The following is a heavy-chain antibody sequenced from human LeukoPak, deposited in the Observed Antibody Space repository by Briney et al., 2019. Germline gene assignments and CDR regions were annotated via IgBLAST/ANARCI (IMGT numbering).Heavy chain of an antibody. CDR1: GFIFSSYG. CDR3: APYYDFWSGHDAFDI. Sequence: AGGSLRLSCAASGFIFSSYGMNWVRQAPGKGLEWVSSISSSSSYIYYADSVKGRFTISRDNAKNSLYLQMNSLRAEDTAVYYCAPYYDFWSGHDAFDIWGQGTMVTVSS. CDR2: ISSSSSYI. D-gene: IGHD3-3*01. J-gene: IGHJ3*02. V-gene: IGHV3-21*01.